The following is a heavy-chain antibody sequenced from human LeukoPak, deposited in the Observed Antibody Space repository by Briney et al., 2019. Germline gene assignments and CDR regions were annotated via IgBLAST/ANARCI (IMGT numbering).Heavy chain of an antibody. J-gene: IGHJ4*02. Sequence: GSLRLSCAASGFPFSSYSMNWVRQAPGKGLEWVSSISSSSTYIYYADSVKGRFTISRDNAKNSLYLQMNSLRAEDTAVYYCARGGKYSSSWGTVAALTAADYWGQGTLVTVSS. CDR1: GFPFSSYS. V-gene: IGHV3-21*01. D-gene: IGHD6-13*01. CDR3: ARGGKYSSSWGTVAALTAADY. CDR2: ISSSSTYI.